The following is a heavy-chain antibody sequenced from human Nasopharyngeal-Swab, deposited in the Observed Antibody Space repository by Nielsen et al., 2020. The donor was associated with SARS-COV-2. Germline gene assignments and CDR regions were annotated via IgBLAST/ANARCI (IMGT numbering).Heavy chain of an antibody. V-gene: IGHV1-18*01. J-gene: IGHJ4*02. CDR1: GYTFPSYG. D-gene: IGHD3-22*01. Sequence: ASVKVSCKASGYTFPSYGISWVRQAPGQGLEWMGWISAYNGNTNYAQKLQGRVTMTTDTSTSTAYMELRSLRSDDTAVYYCARDWLFYYDSSRRLDYWGQGTLVTVSS. CDR2: ISAYNGNT. CDR3: ARDWLFYYDSSRRLDY.